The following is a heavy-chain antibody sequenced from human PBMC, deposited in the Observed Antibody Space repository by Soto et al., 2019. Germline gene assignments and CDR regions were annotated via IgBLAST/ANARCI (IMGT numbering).Heavy chain of an antibody. D-gene: IGHD6-19*01. J-gene: IGHJ4*02. CDR3: ARVMVVAGHYYFDY. CDR2: FKKRTNIYTT. Sequence: SLRLSCAASGFTFSDHYMDWVRQAPGKGLEWVCRFKKRTNIYTTEYAASVKGRFTISRDDSKNSLYLQMNSLKTDYTSVYYCARVMVVAGHYYFDYWGQGTLVTVSS. CDR1: GFTFSDHY. V-gene: IGHV3-72*01.